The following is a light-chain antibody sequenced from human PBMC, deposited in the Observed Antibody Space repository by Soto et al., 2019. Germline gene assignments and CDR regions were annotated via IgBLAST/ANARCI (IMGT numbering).Light chain of an antibody. J-gene: IGKJ1*01. V-gene: IGKV1-5*01. Sequence: DIQMTQFPSALSASVGERVTITCRASQHVNNWLAWYQHKPGKAPQLLIYDASVLETGVPSRFSGSVSGTEFTLAISGLQSDDFATDDGQQYKTYWTCGPGTKVEVK. CDR2: DAS. CDR3: QQYKTYWT. CDR1: QHVNNW.